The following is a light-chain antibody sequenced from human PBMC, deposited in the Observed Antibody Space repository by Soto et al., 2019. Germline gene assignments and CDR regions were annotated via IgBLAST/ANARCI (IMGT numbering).Light chain of an antibody. CDR3: QSYDSSLSGAV. Sequence: QSVLTQPPSVSGAPGHRVTISCTGSTSNIGAGYDVYWYQQLPGTAPKLPIYGNSNRPSGVPERFSGSKSGTSASLAITGLQAEDEADYYCQSYDSSLSGAVFGGGTKLTVL. CDR2: GNS. CDR1: TSNIGAGYD. V-gene: IGLV1-40*01. J-gene: IGLJ2*01.